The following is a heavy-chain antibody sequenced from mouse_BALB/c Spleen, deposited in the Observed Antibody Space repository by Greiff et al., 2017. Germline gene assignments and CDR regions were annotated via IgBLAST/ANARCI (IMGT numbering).Heavy chain of an antibody. CDR1: GFTFSSYT. D-gene: IGHD1-1*01. V-gene: IGHV5-6-4*01. J-gene: IGHJ1*01. CDR3: TREGTTVVAWYFDV. Sequence: EVQLVESGGGLVKPGGSLKLSCAASGFTFSSYTMSWVRQTPEKRLEWVATISSGGSYTYYPDSVKGRFTISRDNAKNTLYLQMSSLKSEDTAMYYCTREGTTVVAWYFDVWGAGTTVTVSS. CDR2: ISSGGSYT.